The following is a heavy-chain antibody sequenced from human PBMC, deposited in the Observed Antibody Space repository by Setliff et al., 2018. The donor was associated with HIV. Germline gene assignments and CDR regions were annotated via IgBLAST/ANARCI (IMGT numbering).Heavy chain of an antibody. D-gene: IGHD3-16*01. CDR2: VNPKSGDA. Sequence: GASVKVSCKASGYTFTRSDINWVRQAMGHGLEWMGWVNPKSGDAGHTQKFQDRLTITRNTSTNTVYMELGGLTPEDTAVYFCARSGPRDYDYWNNQPRRYFDLWGRGTPVAVSS. CDR3: ARSGPRDYDYWNNQPRRYFDL. J-gene: IGHJ2*01. CDR1: GYTFTRSD. V-gene: IGHV1-8*03.